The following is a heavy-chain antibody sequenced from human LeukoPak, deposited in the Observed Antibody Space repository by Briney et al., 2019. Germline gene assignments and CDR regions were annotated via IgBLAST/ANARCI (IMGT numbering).Heavy chain of an antibody. V-gene: IGHV4-34*01. CDR1: GGSFSDYY. J-gene: IGHJ4*02. CDR3: ARERYSYGYVDY. Sequence: PSETLSLTCAVYGGSFSDYYWTWIRQSPGRGLEWIGEINDSGDTRSNPSLKSRVSISTDTSRNQFSLNMSSVTAADTAVYYCARERYSYGYVDYWGQGTLVTVSS. CDR2: INDSGDT. D-gene: IGHD5-18*01.